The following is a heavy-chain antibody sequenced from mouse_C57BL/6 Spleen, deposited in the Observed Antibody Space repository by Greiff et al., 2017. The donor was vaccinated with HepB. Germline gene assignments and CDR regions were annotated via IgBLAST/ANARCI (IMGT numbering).Heavy chain of an antibody. CDR2: ISNGGGST. D-gene: IGHD1-1*01. CDR1: GFTFSDYY. CDR3: ASPYYYGSTPLAD. Sequence: EVKLMESGGGLVQPGGSLKLSCAASGFTFSDYYMYWVRQTPEKRLEWVAYISNGGGSTYYPDTVKGRFTISRDNAKNTLYLQMSRLKSEDTAMYYCASPYYYGSTPLADWGQGTLVTVSA. J-gene: IGHJ3*01. V-gene: IGHV5-12*01.